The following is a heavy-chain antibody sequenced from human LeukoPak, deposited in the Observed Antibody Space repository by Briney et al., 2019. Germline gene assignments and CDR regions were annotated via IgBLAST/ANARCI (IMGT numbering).Heavy chain of an antibody. J-gene: IGHJ4*02. CDR1: GITFSDYG. V-gene: IGHV3-33*06. CDR3: AKQEQGTADY. Sequence: PGGSLRLSCAASGITFSDYGMHWVRQAPGKGLEWVAGMWNDGINKYYADSVKGRFTISRDNSKDTLCLQMNSLRAEDTAVYYCAKQEQGTADYWGQGTLVTVSS. CDR2: MWNDGINK. D-gene: IGHD1/OR15-1a*01.